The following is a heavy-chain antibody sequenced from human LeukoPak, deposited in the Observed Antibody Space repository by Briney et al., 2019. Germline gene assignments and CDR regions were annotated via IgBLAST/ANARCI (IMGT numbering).Heavy chain of an antibody. CDR3: ARGGFPYCSSTSCSKGGLDY. V-gene: IGHV3-48*01. CDR2: ISSSSSTI. Sequence: PGGSLRLSCAASGFTFSSYSMNWVRQAPGKGLEWVSYISSSSSTIYYADSVKGRFTISRDNAKNSLYLQMNSLRAEDTAVYYCARGGFPYCSSTSCSKGGLDYWGQGTLVTVSS. D-gene: IGHD2-2*01. CDR1: GFTFSSYS. J-gene: IGHJ4*02.